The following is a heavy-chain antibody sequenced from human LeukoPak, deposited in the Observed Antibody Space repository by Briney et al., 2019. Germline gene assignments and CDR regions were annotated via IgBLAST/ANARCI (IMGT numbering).Heavy chain of an antibody. J-gene: IGHJ4*02. V-gene: IGHV3-23*01. Sequence: GGSLRLSCAASGFTFSSYWMSWVRQAPGKGLEWVSIVSGSGGSTYYADSVKGRFTIPRDNSKNTLYLQMNSLRAEDTAVYYCAKVTNPSRYCSGGSCYSGGFDSWGQGTLVTVSS. CDR3: AKVTNPSRYCSGGSCYSGGFDS. CDR1: GFTFSSYW. D-gene: IGHD2-15*01. CDR2: VSGSGGST.